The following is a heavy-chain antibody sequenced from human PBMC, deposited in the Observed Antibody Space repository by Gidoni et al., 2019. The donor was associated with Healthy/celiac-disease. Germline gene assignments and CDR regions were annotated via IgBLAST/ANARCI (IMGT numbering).Heavy chain of an antibody. D-gene: IGHD3-22*01. Sequence: EVQLVESGGGLVKPGGSLRLSCAASGFTFSNAWMSWVRQAPGKGLEWVGRIKSKTDGGTTDYAAPVKGRFTISRDDSKNTLYLQMNSLKTEDTAVYYCLMRSFPRPSPHYYDSSGYYSYFDYWGQGTLVTVSS. CDR2: IKSKTDGGTT. CDR1: GFTFSNAW. V-gene: IGHV3-15*01. CDR3: LMRSFPRPSPHYYDSSGYYSYFDY. J-gene: IGHJ4*02.